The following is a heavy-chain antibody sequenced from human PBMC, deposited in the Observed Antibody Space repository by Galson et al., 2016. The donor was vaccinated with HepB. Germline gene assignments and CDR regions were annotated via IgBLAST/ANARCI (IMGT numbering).Heavy chain of an antibody. D-gene: IGHD2-21*02. J-gene: IGHJ4*02. CDR2: IIPLSQTP. CDR1: GGTFRNFR. Sequence: SVKVSCKASGGTFRNFRIDWVRQAPGQGLEWMGGIIPLSQTPNYAQKIQVRVTITADESTSSSYMEVTSLKSEDTAVYYCARGGPSNQALLFPEPLRTWGQGTLVTVSS. V-gene: IGHV1-69*13. CDR3: ARGGPSNQALLFPEPLRT.